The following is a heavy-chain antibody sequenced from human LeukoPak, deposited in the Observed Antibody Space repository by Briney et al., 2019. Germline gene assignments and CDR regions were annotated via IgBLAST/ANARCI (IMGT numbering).Heavy chain of an antibody. CDR1: GFIFSSYS. D-gene: IGHD3-22*01. Sequence: GGSLRLSRAASGFIFSSYSMNWVRQAPGKGLEWVSSISSSSSYIYYADSVKGRFTISRDNAKNSLSLQMNSLRAEDTAVYYCARDLDYYDSSGYNPGLFDYWGQGTLVTVSS. J-gene: IGHJ4*02. CDR3: ARDLDYYDSSGYNPGLFDY. V-gene: IGHV3-21*04. CDR2: ISSSSSYI.